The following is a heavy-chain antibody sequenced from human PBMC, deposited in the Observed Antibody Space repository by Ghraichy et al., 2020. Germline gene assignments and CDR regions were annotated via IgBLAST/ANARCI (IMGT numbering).Heavy chain of an antibody. CDR2: ISSSGSTI. CDR3: AREIVVVPAAMRYYYYGMDV. D-gene: IGHD2-2*01. J-gene: IGHJ6*02. Sequence: GGSLRLSCAASGFTFSSYEMNWVRQAPGKGLEWVSYISSSGSTIYYADSVKGRFTISRDNAKNSLYLQMNSLRAEDTAVYYCAREIVVVPAAMRYYYYGMDVWGQGTTVTVSS. V-gene: IGHV3-48*03. CDR1: GFTFSSYE.